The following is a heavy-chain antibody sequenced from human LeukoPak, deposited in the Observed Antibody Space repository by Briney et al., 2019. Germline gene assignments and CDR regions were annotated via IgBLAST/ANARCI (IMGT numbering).Heavy chain of an antibody. CDR3: AKIGSSLPFDYYYYMDV. D-gene: IGHD6-13*01. J-gene: IGHJ6*03. V-gene: IGHV3-30*02. Sequence: GGSLRLSCAASGFTFDDYGMHWVRQAPGKGLEWVAFIRYDGSNKYYADSVKGRFTISRDNSKNTLYLQMNSLRAEDTAVYYCAKIGSSLPFDYYYYMDVWGKGTTVTISS. CDR1: GFTFDDYG. CDR2: IRYDGSNK.